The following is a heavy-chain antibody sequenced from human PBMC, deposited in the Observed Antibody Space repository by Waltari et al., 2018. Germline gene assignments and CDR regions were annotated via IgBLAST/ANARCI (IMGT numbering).Heavy chain of an antibody. V-gene: IGHV4-39*01. D-gene: IGHD3-10*01. CDR2: IYYSGRT. Sequence: QLQLQESGPGLVKPSETLSLTCTVSGGSISRSSYYWCWIRQPPGRGLGWIGRIYYSGRTYHTPALKTRVTITVDTYKNQCSLEVGSVTAADTAVYYCARRGVLLWFGESYFGVDPWGQGTLVTVSS. CDR1: GGSISRSSYY. CDR3: ARRGVLLWFGESYFGVDP. J-gene: IGHJ5*02.